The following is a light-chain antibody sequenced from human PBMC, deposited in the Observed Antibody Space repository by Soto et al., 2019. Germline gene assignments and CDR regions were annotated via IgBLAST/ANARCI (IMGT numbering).Light chain of an antibody. J-gene: IGKJ4*01. Sequence: EIVLTQSPGTLSLSPGDRATLSCRASQSVSSTYLAWYQQKSGQAPRLLIYGASTRATGIPDRFSGSGSGTYFTLTISRLEPEDFAVYYCQQYGVSPPLTFGGGTKVEI. CDR1: QSVSSTY. CDR3: QQYGVSPPLT. V-gene: IGKV3-20*01. CDR2: GAS.